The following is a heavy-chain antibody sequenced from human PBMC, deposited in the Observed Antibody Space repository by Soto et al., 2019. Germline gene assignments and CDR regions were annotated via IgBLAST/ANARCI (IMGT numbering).Heavy chain of an antibody. CDR1: GFTFSSYG. CDR2: IWYDGSNK. CDR3: ASSIAARHYYYYGMDV. J-gene: IGHJ6*02. V-gene: IGHV3-33*01. D-gene: IGHD6-6*01. Sequence: QVQLVESGGGVAQPGRSLRLSCAASGFTFSSYGMHWVRQAPGKGLEWVAVIWYDGSNKYYEDSVKGRFTISRDNSKNTLYLQMNSLRAEDTAVYYCASSIAARHYYYYGMDVWGQGTTVTVSS.